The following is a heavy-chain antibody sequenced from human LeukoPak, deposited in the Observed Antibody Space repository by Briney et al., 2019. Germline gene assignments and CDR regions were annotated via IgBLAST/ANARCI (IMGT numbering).Heavy chain of an antibody. CDR2: IIPILGIA. CDR3: ARSEGDGYNDFDY. D-gene: IGHD5-24*01. Sequence: SVKVSCKASGGTFSSYTIRWLRQARGKGLDWMGRIIPILGIAKYAQKFQGRVTITADKSTSTAYMELSSLRSEDTAVYYCARSEGDGYNDFDYWGQGTLVTVSS. V-gene: IGHV1-69*02. CDR1: GGTFSSYT. J-gene: IGHJ4*02.